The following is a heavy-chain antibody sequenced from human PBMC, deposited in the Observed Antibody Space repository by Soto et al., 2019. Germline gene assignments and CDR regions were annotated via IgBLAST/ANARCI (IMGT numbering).Heavy chain of an antibody. Sequence: ASVKVSCKASGYTFTGYYMHWVRQAPGQGLEWMGWINPNSGGTNYAQKFQGRVTMTRDTSISTAYMELSRLRSDDTAVYYCARDATTKPAAILEYFQHWGQGTLVTVSS. V-gene: IGHV1-2*02. CDR2: INPNSGGT. J-gene: IGHJ1*01. CDR1: GYTFTGYY. D-gene: IGHD2-2*01. CDR3: ARDATTKPAAILEYFQH.